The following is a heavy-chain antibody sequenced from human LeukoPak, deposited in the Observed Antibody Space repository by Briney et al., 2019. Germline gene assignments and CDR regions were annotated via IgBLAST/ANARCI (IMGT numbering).Heavy chain of an antibody. D-gene: IGHD3-9*01. CDR2: ITSDGNNK. V-gene: IGHV3-30-3*01. J-gene: IGHJ4*02. CDR1: GFTFSSYA. Sequence: GGSLRLSCAASGFTFSSYAMHWVRQAPGKGLEWVALITSDGNNKYYADSVEGRFTISRDNSKNTVYLQMNSLRADDTAVYYCVRDPFHSRILLDCWGQGTLVTVSS. CDR3: VRDPFHSRILLDC.